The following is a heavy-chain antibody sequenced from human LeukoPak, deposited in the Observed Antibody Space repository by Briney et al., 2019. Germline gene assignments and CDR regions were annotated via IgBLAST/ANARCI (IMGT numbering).Heavy chain of an antibody. J-gene: IGHJ4*02. CDR3: ARDLTHRRNYDSTGYQIVPAF. V-gene: IGHV1-18*01. D-gene: IGHD3-22*01. Sequence: ASVKVSCKASGYTFTNYGITWVRQTPGQGLEWMGWISAYNGHTNYAQKLQGRVTMTTDTSTSTAYMELRSLRSDDTAVYYCARDLTHRRNYDSTGYQIVPAFWGQGTLVTVSS. CDR1: GYTFTNYG. CDR2: ISAYNGHT.